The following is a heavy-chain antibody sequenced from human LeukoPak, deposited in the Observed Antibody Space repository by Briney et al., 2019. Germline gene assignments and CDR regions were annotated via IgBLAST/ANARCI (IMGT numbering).Heavy chain of an antibody. CDR1: GFTFSSYG. V-gene: IGHV3-33*01. D-gene: IGHD5-12*01. Sequence: GGSLRLSCAASGFTFSSYGMHWVRQAPGKGLEWVAAIWYDGSNKYYADSVKGRFTISRDNSKNTLYLQMNSLRAEDTAVYYCARDREGDGYNRGAFDIWGQGTMVTVSS. CDR2: IWYDGSNK. CDR3: ARDREGDGYNRGAFDI. J-gene: IGHJ3*02.